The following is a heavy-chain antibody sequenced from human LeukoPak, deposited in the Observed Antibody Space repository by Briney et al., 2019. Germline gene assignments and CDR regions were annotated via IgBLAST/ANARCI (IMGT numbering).Heavy chain of an antibody. Sequence: GASLQISCKGSGYSFTSYWIGWVRQMPGKGLEWMGIIYPGDSDTRYSPSFQGQVTISADKSISTAYLQWSSLKASDTAMYYCARPKEYGDFLDAFDIWGQGTMVTVSS. J-gene: IGHJ3*02. CDR3: ARPKEYGDFLDAFDI. CDR2: IYPGDSDT. D-gene: IGHD4-17*01. CDR1: GYSFTSYW. V-gene: IGHV5-51*01.